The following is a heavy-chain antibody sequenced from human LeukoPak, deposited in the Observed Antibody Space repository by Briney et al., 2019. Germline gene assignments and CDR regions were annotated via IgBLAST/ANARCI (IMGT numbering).Heavy chain of an antibody. Sequence: ASVKVSCKASGYTFTGYYMHWVRQAPGQGLEWMGIINPSGGSTSYAQKFQGRVTITADESTSTAYMELSSLRSEDTAVYYCARADYVWGRLDAFDIWGQGTMVTVSS. CDR1: GYTFTGYY. D-gene: IGHD3-16*01. CDR3: ARADYVWGRLDAFDI. CDR2: INPSGGST. V-gene: IGHV1-46*01. J-gene: IGHJ3*02.